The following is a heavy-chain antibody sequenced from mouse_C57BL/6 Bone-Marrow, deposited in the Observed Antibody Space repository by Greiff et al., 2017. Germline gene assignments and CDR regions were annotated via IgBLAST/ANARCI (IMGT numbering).Heavy chain of an antibody. CDR3: ASYYGSSGSFAY. J-gene: IGHJ2*01. CDR1: GYSFTDYN. CDR2: IDPNYGTT. Sequence: EVQLQQSGPELVKPGSSVKISCKASGYSFTDYNMNWVKQSNGKSLEWLGVIDPNYGTTSYNQKFKGKATLTVDPSSSTAYMQLNSLTSEASAVYDGASYYGSSGSFAYWGQGTTLTVSS. D-gene: IGHD1-1*01. V-gene: IGHV1-39*01.